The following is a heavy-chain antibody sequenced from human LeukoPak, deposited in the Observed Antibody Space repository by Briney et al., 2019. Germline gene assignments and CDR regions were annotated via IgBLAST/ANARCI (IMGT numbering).Heavy chain of an antibody. Sequence: SETLSLTCTVSGGPISSYYWSWIRQPAGKGLEWIGRIYTSGSTGYNPPLKSRVTMSVDTSKNQFSLKLSSVTAADTAVYYCARVDLRAAYFDYWGQGTLVTVSS. V-gene: IGHV4-4*07. CDR2: IYTSGST. CDR3: ARVDLRAAYFDY. CDR1: GGPISSYY. D-gene: IGHD2-15*01. J-gene: IGHJ4*02.